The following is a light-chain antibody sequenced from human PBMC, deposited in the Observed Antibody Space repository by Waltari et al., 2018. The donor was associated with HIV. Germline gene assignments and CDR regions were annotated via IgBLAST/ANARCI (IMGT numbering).Light chain of an antibody. V-gene: IGLV2-14*03. CDR3: CSYTSSITGRV. CDR2: DVT. CDR1: SSDVGGYKY. Sequence: QSALTQPASVSGSPGQSITISCPGTSSDVGGYKYVSWYQQYPGKAPKLIIYDVTNRPSGVSNRFSGSKSCNTASLTSSGLQAEDEADYYCCSYTSSITGRVFGTGTKVTVL. J-gene: IGLJ1*01.